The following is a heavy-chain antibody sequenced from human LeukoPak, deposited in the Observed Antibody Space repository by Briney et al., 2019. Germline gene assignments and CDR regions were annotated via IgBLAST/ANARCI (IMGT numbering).Heavy chain of an antibody. CDR2: IVSKSDGGRT. J-gene: IGHJ4*02. Sequence: GGSLRLSYAASGLPFSEAWMSWVRQAPGKGLEWVGRIVSKSDGGRTEYATPVKDRFIISRDDSRDTLYLQMNSLKPDDTAVYYCATDDVRWSHWGQGALVTVSS. V-gene: IGHV3-15*04. CDR3: ATDDVRWSH. D-gene: IGHD4-23*01. CDR1: GLPFSEAW.